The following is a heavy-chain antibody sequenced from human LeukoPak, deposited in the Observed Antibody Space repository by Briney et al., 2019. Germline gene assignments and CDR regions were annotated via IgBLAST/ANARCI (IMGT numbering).Heavy chain of an antibody. CDR2: IYSGGST. D-gene: IGHD3-22*01. Sequence: GGSLRLSCAASGFTVSSNYMSWVRQAPGKGPEWVSVIYSGGSTYYADSVKGRFTISRDNSKNTLYLQMNSLRAEDTAVYYCARSLVLNYYDSSGYGGDYWGQGTLVTVSS. CDR3: ARSLVLNYYDSSGYGGDY. J-gene: IGHJ4*02. CDR1: GFTVSSNY. V-gene: IGHV3-53*01.